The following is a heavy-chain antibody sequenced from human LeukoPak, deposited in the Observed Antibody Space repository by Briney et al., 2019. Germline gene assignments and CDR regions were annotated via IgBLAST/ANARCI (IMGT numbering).Heavy chain of an antibody. CDR3: ARGAGSYYYGMDV. CDR2: ISGSGGST. Sequence: PGGSLRLSCAASGFTFSSYAMSWVRQASGKGLEWVSAISGSGGSTYYADSVKGRFTISRDNSKNTLYLQMNSLRAEDTAVYYCARGAGSYYYGMDVWGQGTTVTVSS. V-gene: IGHV3-23*01. CDR1: GFTFSSYA. J-gene: IGHJ6*02. D-gene: IGHD1-26*01.